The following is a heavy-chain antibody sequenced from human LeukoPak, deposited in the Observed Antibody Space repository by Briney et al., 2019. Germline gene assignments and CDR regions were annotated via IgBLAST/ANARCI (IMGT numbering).Heavy chain of an antibody. CDR2: IYSGGST. Sequence: SGGSLRLSCAASGFTVSSNYMSWVRQAPGKGLEWVSVIYSGGSTYYADSVKGRFTISRDNSKNTLYLQMNSLRAEDTAVYYCATWRPQFDSYGMDVWGQGTTVTVSS. CDR3: ATWRPQFDSYGMDV. D-gene: IGHD3-10*01. J-gene: IGHJ6*02. V-gene: IGHV3-53*01. CDR1: GFTVSSNY.